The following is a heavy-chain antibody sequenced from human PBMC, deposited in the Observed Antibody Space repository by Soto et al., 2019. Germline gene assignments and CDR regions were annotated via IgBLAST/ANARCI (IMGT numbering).Heavy chain of an antibody. CDR2: ISNNSSYI. J-gene: IGHJ4*02. V-gene: IGHV3-48*02. Sequence: PGGSLRLSCAASRFTFSDYSMNWVRQAPGKGLEWLSSISNNSSYIYYADSVKGRFTISRDNAKNSLYLQMHRRRDDETAVYYCARDRDAYCSKGVCSGPYFDYWGRGTLVTVSS. CDR3: ARDRDAYCSKGVCSGPYFDY. D-gene: IGHD2-8*01. CDR1: RFTFSDYS.